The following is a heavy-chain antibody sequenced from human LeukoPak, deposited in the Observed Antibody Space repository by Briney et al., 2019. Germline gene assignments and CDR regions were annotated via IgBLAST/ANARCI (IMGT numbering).Heavy chain of an antibody. CDR2: ISSSSSTI. Sequence: GGSLGLSCAASGFTFSSYSMNWVRQAPGKGLEWVSYISSSSSTIYYADSVKGRFTISRDNAKNSLYLQMNSLRAEDTAVYYCARGRSGYHYDYWGQGTLVTVSS. CDR1: GFTFSSYS. D-gene: IGHD3-22*01. V-gene: IGHV3-48*01. CDR3: ARGRSGYHYDY. J-gene: IGHJ4*02.